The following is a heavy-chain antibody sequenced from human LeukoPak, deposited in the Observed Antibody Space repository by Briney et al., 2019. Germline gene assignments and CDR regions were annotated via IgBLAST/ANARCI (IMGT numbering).Heavy chain of an antibody. CDR3: ARGPYYYDKFDY. CDR1: GGSFSGYY. J-gene: IGHJ4*02. D-gene: IGHD3-22*01. CDR2: INHSGST. Sequence: PSETLSLTCAVSGGSFSGYYWSWIRRPPGKGLEWIGEINHSGSTNYNPSLKSRVTISVDTSKNQFSLKLSSVTAADTAVYYCARGPYYYDKFDYWGQGTLVTVSS. V-gene: IGHV4-34*01.